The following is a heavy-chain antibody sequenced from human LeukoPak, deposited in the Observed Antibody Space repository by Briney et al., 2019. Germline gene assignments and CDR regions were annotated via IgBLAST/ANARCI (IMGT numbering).Heavy chain of an antibody. J-gene: IGHJ4*02. CDR3: ARDGATGVFEY. CDR1: GGSISSGDYY. CDR2: IYYIGNT. V-gene: IGHV4-30-4*01. Sequence: PSETLSLTCTVSGGSISSGDYYWSWIRQPPGKGLEWIGYIYYIGNTFYNPSLKSRVTISVDTSKNQFSLNLTSVTAADTAVYYCARDGATGVFEYWGQGTLVAVSS. D-gene: IGHD4/OR15-4a*01.